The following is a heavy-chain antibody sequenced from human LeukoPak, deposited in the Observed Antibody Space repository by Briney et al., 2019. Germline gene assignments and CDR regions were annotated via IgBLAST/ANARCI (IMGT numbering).Heavy chain of an antibody. Sequence: AGGSLRLSCAASGFTFSSYYMNWVRQAPGKGLEWVSSISSGGSYKYYADSVKGRFTVSRDNAKNSLYLQMNSLRAEDTAVYYCARVCAAVEATGEDYWGQGTLVTVSS. CDR1: GFTFSSYY. J-gene: IGHJ4*02. D-gene: IGHD1-1*01. CDR2: ISSGGSYK. CDR3: ARVCAAVEATGEDY. V-gene: IGHV3-21*01.